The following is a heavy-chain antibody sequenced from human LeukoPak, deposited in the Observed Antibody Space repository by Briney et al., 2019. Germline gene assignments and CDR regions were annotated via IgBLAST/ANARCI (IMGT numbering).Heavy chain of an antibody. CDR1: GYTFTSYG. V-gene: IGHV1-18*01. CDR2: ISAHNGNT. D-gene: IGHD3-3*01. J-gene: IGHJ4*02. Sequence: ASVKVSCKASGYTFTSYGISWVRQAPGQGLEWMGWISAHNGNTNYAQKLQGRVTMTTDTSTSTAYMELRSLRSDDTAVYYCARGLGDFWSGPYYFDYWGQGTLVTVSS. CDR3: ARGLGDFWSGPYYFDY.